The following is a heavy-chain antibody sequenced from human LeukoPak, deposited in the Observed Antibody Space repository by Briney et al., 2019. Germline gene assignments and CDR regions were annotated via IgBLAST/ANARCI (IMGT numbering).Heavy chain of an antibody. D-gene: IGHD6-13*01. CDR3: ASIPSRKQLVDY. CDR1: GFTFSSYE. CDR2: ISSSGSTI. V-gene: IGHV3-48*03. Sequence: GGSLRLSCAASGFTFSSYEMNWVRQAPGKGLEWVSYISSSGSTIYYADSVKGRFTISRDNAKSSVYLQMNSLRAEDTAVHYCASIPSRKQLVDYWGQGTLVTVSS. J-gene: IGHJ4*02.